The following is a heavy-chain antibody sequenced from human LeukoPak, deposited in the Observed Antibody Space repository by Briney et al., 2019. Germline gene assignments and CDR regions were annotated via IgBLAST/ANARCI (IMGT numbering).Heavy chain of an antibody. V-gene: IGHV3-53*01. D-gene: IGHD6-13*01. CDR3: ARVTTPYSSSWYYYYYYMDV. J-gene: IGHJ6*03. Sequence: GGSLRLSCAASGFTVSSNYMSRVRQAPGKGLEWVSVIYSGGSTYYADSVKGRFTISRDNSKNTLYLQMNSLRAEDTAVYYCARVTTPYSSSWYYYYYYMDVWGKGTTVTISS. CDR1: GFTVSSNY. CDR2: IYSGGST.